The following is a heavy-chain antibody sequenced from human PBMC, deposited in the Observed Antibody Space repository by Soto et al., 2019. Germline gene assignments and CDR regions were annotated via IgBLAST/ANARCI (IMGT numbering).Heavy chain of an antibody. Sequence: LRLSCAASGFTFSSYWMHWVRQAPGKGLVWVSRINSDGSSTSYADSVKGRFTISRDNAKNTLYLQMNSLRAEDTAVYYCARVQWEHLVYYGMDVWGHGTTVTVS. J-gene: IGHJ6*02. CDR3: ARVQWEHLVYYGMDV. D-gene: IGHD1-26*01. CDR2: INSDGSST. V-gene: IGHV3-74*01. CDR1: GFTFSSYW.